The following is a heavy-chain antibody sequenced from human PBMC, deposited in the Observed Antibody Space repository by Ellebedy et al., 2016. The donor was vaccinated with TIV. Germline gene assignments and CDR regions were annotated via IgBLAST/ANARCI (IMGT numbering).Heavy chain of an antibody. V-gene: IGHV3-15*01. Sequence: GESLKISCAASGFTFNNAWMSWVRQAPGKGLEWLGRSKRKTEGGTKDYAAPVAGRFTISRDESRNTLYLQMRSLKTEDTDVYYCTAGGEAYDYWGQGTLVTVSS. CDR1: GFTFNNAW. CDR3: TAGGEAYDY. J-gene: IGHJ4*02. D-gene: IGHD2-21*01. CDR2: SKRKTEGGTK.